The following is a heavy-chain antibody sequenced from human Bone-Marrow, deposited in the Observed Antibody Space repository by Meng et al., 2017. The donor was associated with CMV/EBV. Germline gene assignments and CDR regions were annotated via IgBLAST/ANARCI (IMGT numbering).Heavy chain of an antibody. CDR2: MYHSGTT. J-gene: IGHJ3*02. Sequence: SETLSLTCSVSNFAISSGYYWAWIRQPPGRGLEWIGSMYHSGTTYHNPSLKSRVTISVDTSKNQLSLNLKSVTAADTAVYYCARIKYCSSTSCYHAFDIWGQGTMVTVSS. CDR1: NFAISSGYY. V-gene: IGHV4-38-2*02. D-gene: IGHD2-2*01. CDR3: ARIKYCSSTSCYHAFDI.